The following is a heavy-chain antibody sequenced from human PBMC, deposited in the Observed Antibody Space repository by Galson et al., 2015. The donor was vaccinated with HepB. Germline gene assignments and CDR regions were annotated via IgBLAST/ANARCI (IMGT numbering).Heavy chain of an antibody. J-gene: IGHJ3*02. D-gene: IGHD6-19*01. V-gene: IGHV3-33*01. CDR2: IWYDGSNK. CDR3: AREEKYSSGWYGKFDI. CDR1: GFTFSSYG. Sequence: SLRLSCAASGFTFSSYGMHWVRQAPGKGLEWVAVIWYDGSNKYYTDSVKGRFTISRDNSQNTLFLQMNGLRAEDTAVYYCAREEKYSSGWYGKFDIWAQGTLVTVSS.